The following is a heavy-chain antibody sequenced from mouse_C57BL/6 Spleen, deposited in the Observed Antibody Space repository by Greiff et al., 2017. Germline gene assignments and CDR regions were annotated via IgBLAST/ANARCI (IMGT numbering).Heavy chain of an antibody. J-gene: IGHJ4*01. CDR1: GYTFTDYY. CDR2: INPNNGGT. D-gene: IGHD2-4*01. V-gene: IGHV1-26*01. CDR3: ARRITAAKGYAMAY. Sequence: EVQLQESGPELVKPGASVKISCKASGYTFTDYYMNWVKQSHGKSLEWIGDINPNNGGTSYNQKFKGKATLTVDKSSSTAYMELRSLTSEDSAVYYCARRITAAKGYAMAYWGQGTSVTVSA.